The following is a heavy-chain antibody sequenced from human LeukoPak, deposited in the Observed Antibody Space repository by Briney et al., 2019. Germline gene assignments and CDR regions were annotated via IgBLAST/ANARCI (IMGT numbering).Heavy chain of an antibody. CDR3: ARGAWTAYYLDS. Sequence: PGGSLRLSCAASGFTFSSYGMHWVRQAPGKGLVWVSRINTDGSSTTYADSVKGRFTISRDNAKNTLYLQMNSLRTDNTAVYYCARGAWTAYYLDSWGQGTLVTVSS. CDR2: INTDGSST. CDR1: GFTFSSYG. V-gene: IGHV3-74*01. J-gene: IGHJ4*02. D-gene: IGHD3/OR15-3a*01.